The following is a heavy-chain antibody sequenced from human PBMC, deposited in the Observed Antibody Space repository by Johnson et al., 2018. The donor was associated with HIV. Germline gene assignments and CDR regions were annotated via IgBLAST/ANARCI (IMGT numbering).Heavy chain of an antibody. J-gene: IGHJ3*02. D-gene: IGHD1-1*01. Sequence: QVQLVESGGGVVQPGRSLRLSCAASGLTFSSYGMHWVRQAPGKGLECAAVIWYGGSNKAYADSVKGRFTISRDNSKNTLYLQMNSLRAEDTAVYYCAREGTLGAFDIWGQGTMVTVSS. CDR2: IWYGGSNK. CDR3: AREGTLGAFDI. V-gene: IGHV3-33*01. CDR1: GLTFSSYG.